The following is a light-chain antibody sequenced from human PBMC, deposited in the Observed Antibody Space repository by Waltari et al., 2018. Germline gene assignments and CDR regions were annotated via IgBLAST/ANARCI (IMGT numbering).Light chain of an antibody. V-gene: IGLV2-8*01. J-gene: IGLJ3*02. CDR1: GSDVGKYVY. Sequence: QSALTQPPAASGSPGQSVTISCTGTGSDVGKYVYVSWYQQHPGKAPKLMIYEPSKRPSGVPDRFSGSKSGNTASLTISGLQAEDEADYYCSSYAGSHYWVFGGGTKLTVL. CDR2: EPS. CDR3: SSYAGSHYWV.